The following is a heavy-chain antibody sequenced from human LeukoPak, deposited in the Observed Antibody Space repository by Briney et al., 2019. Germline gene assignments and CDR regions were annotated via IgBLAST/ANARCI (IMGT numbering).Heavy chain of an antibody. J-gene: IGHJ4*02. Sequence: SETLSLTCTVSGASVSSSTDYWGWIRQPPGKGLEWIGSIYYSGSTYYNPSLKSRVTISVDTSKNQFSLKQTSVTAADTAVYYCASKVQLERLNYWGQGTLVTVSS. CDR3: ASKVQLERLNY. CDR2: IYYSGST. D-gene: IGHD1-1*01. V-gene: IGHV4-39*01. CDR1: GASVSSSTDY.